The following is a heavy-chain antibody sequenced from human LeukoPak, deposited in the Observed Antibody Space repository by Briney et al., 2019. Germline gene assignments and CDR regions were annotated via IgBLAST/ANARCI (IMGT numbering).Heavy chain of an antibody. CDR2: IYPGDSDT. V-gene: IGHV5-51*01. D-gene: IGHD2-2*01. CDR3: AKALGYCSSTSCYNYYYGMDV. Sequence: GESLQISCQGSGYSFTSYWIAWVRQLPGKGLEWMGIIYPGDSDTRYSPSFQGQVTISADKSISTAYLQWSSLKASDTAMYYCAKALGYCSSTSCYNYYYGMDVWGQGTTVTVSS. J-gene: IGHJ6*02. CDR1: GYSFTSYW.